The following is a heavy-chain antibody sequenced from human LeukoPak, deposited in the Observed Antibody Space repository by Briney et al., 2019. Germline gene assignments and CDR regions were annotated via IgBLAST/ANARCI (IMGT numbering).Heavy chain of an antibody. Sequence: PGRSLRLSCATSGFNFGVVAMDWIRQAPGKGLEWVGFIRHREYGGTAEYAASVNGRFAISRDDSKSIGYLQMNDLRTEDTGVYYCARERAGDVDYWGLGTLVTVSS. J-gene: IGHJ4*02. V-gene: IGHV3-49*03. CDR3: ARERAGDVDY. CDR2: IRHREYGGTA. CDR1: GFNFGVVA.